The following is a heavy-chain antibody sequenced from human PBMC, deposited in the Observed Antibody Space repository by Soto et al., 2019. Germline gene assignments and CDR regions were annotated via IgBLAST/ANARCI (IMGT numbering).Heavy chain of an antibody. Sequence: GESLTTCCEGSGYRFTSYWIIWVLQMPGKGLEWMGRIDTSDSYTNYSVSFQGHVTISADKSISTAYLQWSSLKVSDTAMYYCAREYSSSYFDGWCQGTPVTIFS. CDR3: AREYSSSYFDG. CDR2: IDTSDSYT. D-gene: IGHD6-13*01. J-gene: IGHJ4*03. CDR1: GYRFTSYW. V-gene: IGHV5-10-1*01.